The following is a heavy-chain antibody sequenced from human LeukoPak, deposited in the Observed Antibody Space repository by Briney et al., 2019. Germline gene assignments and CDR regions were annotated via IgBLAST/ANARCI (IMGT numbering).Heavy chain of an antibody. D-gene: IGHD3-10*01. CDR2: INPNSGGT. Sequence: GASVKVSCKASGYTFTGYYMHWVRQAPGQGLEWMGWINPNSGGTNYAQKFQGRVTMTRDTSLSTAYMELSRLRSDDTAGYYCARSATMVRGVIIPYYYYMDVWGKGATVTVSS. J-gene: IGHJ6*03. CDR3: ARSATMVRGVIIPYYYYMDV. V-gene: IGHV1-2*02. CDR1: GYTFTGYY.